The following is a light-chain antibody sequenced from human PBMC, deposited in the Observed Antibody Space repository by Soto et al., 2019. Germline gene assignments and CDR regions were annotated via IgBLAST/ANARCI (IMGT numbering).Light chain of an antibody. CDR2: KAS. Sequence: DIQMTQSPSTLSASVGDRVTITCRASQSISSWLAWYQQKPGKAPKLLIYKASSLESGVPSRFSGSGSGTELTLTISSLQPDDFANYYCQQYNSYPWTFGQGTKVEIK. CDR1: QSISSW. J-gene: IGKJ1*01. CDR3: QQYNSYPWT. V-gene: IGKV1-5*03.